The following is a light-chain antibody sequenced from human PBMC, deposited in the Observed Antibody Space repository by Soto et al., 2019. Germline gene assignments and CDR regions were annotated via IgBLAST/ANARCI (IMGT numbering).Light chain of an antibody. CDR1: EDVSSK. V-gene: IGKV3-15*01. J-gene: IGKJ2*01. CDR2: DAS. CDR3: QQYSQWPLYT. Sequence: ILMTQSPATLSVSPGGRATLSCRASEDVSSKLAWYQQKPGLPPRLVIYDASTRAAGVPARFSGSGSGTEFTLTISSLRSEDFALYYCQQYSQWPLYTFGQGTKVDIK.